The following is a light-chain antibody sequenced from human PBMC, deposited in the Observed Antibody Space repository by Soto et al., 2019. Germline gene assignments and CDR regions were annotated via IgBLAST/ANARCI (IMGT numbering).Light chain of an antibody. Sequence: QSALTQPASLSGSPGQSIAISCTGNNNEIGGYDYVSWYQQHPGKAPKLMISDVSNRPSGVFNRFSGSKFGNTASLTISGLQAEDEADYYCSSYTSSSTHGFGTGTKVTVL. CDR1: NNEIGGYDY. CDR3: SSYTSSSTHG. V-gene: IGLV2-14*01. J-gene: IGLJ1*01. CDR2: DVS.